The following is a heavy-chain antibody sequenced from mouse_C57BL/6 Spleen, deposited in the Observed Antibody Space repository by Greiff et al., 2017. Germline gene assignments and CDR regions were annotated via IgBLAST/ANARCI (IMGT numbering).Heavy chain of an antibody. CDR2: IYPGDGDT. J-gene: IGHJ4*01. CDR3: ARMYYYGMDY. CDR1: GYAFSSYW. Sequence: VQLQESGAELVKPGASVKISCKASGYAFSSYWMNWVKQRPGQGLEWIGQIYPGDGDTNYNGKFQGKATLTADKSSSTAYMQLRSLTSEDSAVYFCARMYYYGMDYWGQGTSVTVSS. V-gene: IGHV1-80*01.